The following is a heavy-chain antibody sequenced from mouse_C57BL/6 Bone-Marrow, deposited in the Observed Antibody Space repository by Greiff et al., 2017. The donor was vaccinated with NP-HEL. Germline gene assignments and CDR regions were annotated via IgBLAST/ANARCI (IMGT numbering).Heavy chain of an antibody. CDR1: GYTFTSYW. Sequence: QVQLQQPGAELVKPGASVKMSCKASGYTFTSYWITWVKQRPGQGLEWIGDIYPGSGSTNYNEKFKSKATLTVDTSSSTAYMQLSSLTSEDSAVYYCARAGFIYYYGRWYFDFWGTGTTVTVSS. CDR3: ARAGFIYYYGRWYFDF. CDR2: IYPGSGST. V-gene: IGHV1-55*01. J-gene: IGHJ1*03. D-gene: IGHD1-1*01.